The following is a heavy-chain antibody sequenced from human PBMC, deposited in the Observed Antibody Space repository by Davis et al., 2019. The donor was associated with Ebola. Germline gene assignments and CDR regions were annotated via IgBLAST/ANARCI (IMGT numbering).Heavy chain of an antibody. CDR2: IWYDGSNK. CDR1: GFTFSTYG. V-gene: IGHV3-33*08. D-gene: IGHD5-12*01. CDR3: ARERPYGGYVSYYYGMDV. J-gene: IGHJ6*04. Sequence: GGSLRLSCAASGFTFSTYGMHWVRQAPGKGLEWVAVIWYDGSNKYYADSVKGRFTISRDNSKNTLYLQMNSLRAEDTAVYYCARERPYGGYVSYYYGMDVWGKGTTVTVSS.